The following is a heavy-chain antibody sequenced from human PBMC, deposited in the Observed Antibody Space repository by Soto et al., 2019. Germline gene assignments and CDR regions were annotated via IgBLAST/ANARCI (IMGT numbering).Heavy chain of an antibody. V-gene: IGHV1-69*01. CDR2: IIPIFGTA. CDR1: GGTFSSYA. Sequence: QVQLVQSGAEVKKPGSSVKVSCKASGGTFSSYAISWVRQAPGQGLEWMGGIIPIFGTANYAQKFQGRVTITADESTSTAYMELSSRRSEDTAVYYCAIGEDYYGSGSSEVPMDVWGQGTTVTVSS. D-gene: IGHD3-10*01. J-gene: IGHJ6*02. CDR3: AIGEDYYGSGSSEVPMDV.